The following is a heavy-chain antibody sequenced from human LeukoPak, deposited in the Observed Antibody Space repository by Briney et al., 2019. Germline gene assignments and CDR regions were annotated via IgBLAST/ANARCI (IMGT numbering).Heavy chain of an antibody. CDR2: IKQDGSEK. CDR3: ARAQWLDSFDY. CDR1: GFTFSSYW. V-gene: IGHV3-7*01. J-gene: IGHJ4*02. D-gene: IGHD6-19*01. Sequence: GGSLRLSCAASGFTFSSYWTSWVSQAPGKGLEWVANIKQDGSEKYYVDSVKGRFTISRDNAKNSLYLQMNSLRAEDTAVYYCARAQWLDSFDYWGQGTLVTVSS.